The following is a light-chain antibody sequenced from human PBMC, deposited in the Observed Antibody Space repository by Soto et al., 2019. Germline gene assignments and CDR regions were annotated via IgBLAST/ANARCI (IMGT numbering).Light chain of an antibody. J-gene: IGLJ7*01. V-gene: IGLV2-8*01. CDR3: SSYAGSNNWV. CDR2: DVT. Sequence: QSALTQPPSASGSPGQSVTISCTGTSSDVGGYNYVSWYQQHPGKAPKLLICDVTKRPSGVPDRFSGSKSGNTASLTVSGLQAEDEADYYCSSYAGSNNWVFGGGTQLTVL. CDR1: SSDVGGYNY.